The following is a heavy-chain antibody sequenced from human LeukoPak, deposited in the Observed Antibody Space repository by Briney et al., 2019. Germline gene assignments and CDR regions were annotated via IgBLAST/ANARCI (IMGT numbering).Heavy chain of an antibody. CDR3: ARAPGIAAAAKIDY. Sequence: ASVKVSCKASAYTFTSFGISWVRQAPGQGLEWMGWISAYNGDTNYAQKLQDRVTMTTDISTSTAYMELRSLTSDDTAVYYCARAPGIAAAAKIDYWGQGTLVTVSS. CDR1: AYTFTSFG. CDR2: ISAYNGDT. V-gene: IGHV1-18*01. D-gene: IGHD6-13*01. J-gene: IGHJ4*02.